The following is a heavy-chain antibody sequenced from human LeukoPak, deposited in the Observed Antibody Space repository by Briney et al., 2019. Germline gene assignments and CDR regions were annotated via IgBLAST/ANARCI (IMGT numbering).Heavy chain of an antibody. CDR2: FDPEDGEA. J-gene: IGHJ5*02. V-gene: IGHV1-24*01. D-gene: IGHD1-26*01. CDR1: GYTPTELS. CDR3: ATGEVVPHSFPDRGQWEPLGSFDP. Sequence: GASVKVSCKVSGYTPTELSMHWVRQAPGKGLEWMGGFDPEDGEAIYAQKFQGRVTVTEDTSTDTAYMELSSLRSEDTAVYYCATGEVVPHSFPDRGQWEPLGSFDPWGQGTLVTVSS.